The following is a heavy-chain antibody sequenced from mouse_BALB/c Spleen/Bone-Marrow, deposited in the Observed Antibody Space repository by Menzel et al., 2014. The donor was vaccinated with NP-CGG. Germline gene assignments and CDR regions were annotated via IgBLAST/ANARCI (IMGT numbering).Heavy chain of an antibody. CDR2: ILPGSGST. J-gene: IGHJ3*01. CDR1: GYTFSSYW. Sequence: PQESGAELMRPGASVKISCNATGYTFSSYWIERVKQRPGHGLERIGEILPGSGSTNYNEKFKGKATFTADTSSNTAYMQLSSLTSEDSAVYCCARRVPFAYWGQGTLVTVSA. V-gene: IGHV1-9*01. CDR3: ARRVPFAY.